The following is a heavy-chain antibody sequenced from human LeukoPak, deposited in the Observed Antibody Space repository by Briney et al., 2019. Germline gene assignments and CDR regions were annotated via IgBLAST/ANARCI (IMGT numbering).Heavy chain of an antibody. CDR3: AIGGSGSQVDY. D-gene: IGHD3-10*01. J-gene: IGHJ4*02. CDR2: INHSGST. V-gene: IGHV4-34*01. CDR1: GGSFSGYY. Sequence: PSETLSLTCAVYGGSFSGYYWSWIRQPPGKGLEWIGEINHSGSTNYNPSLKSRVTISVDTSKNQFSLKLSSVAAADTAVYYCAIGGSGSQVDYWGQGTLVTVSS.